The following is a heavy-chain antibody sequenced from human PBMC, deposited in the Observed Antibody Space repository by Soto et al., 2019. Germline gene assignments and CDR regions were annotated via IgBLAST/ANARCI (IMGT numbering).Heavy chain of an antibody. CDR2: TRNKANSYTT. Sequence: HPGGSLRLSCAASGFTFSDHYMDWVRQAPGKGLEWVGRTRNKANSYTTEYAASVKGRFTISRDDSKNSMYLQMNSLQSEDTAVYYCGRVYSNTFYHSYCDHWGQGTLVTVSS. V-gene: IGHV3-72*01. CDR1: GFTFSDHY. CDR3: GRVYSNTFYHSYCDH. J-gene: IGHJ5*02. D-gene: IGHD2-2*01.